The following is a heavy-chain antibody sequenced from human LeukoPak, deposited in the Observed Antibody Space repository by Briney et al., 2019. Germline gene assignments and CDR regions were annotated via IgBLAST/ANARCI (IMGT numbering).Heavy chain of an antibody. V-gene: IGHV3-74*01. CDR1: GFTFIAYG. CDR3: ARELRREVTLDY. CDR2: INNDGSST. J-gene: IGHJ4*01. D-gene: IGHD2-21*02. Sequence: GGSLRLSCAASGFTFIAYGMQWVRQAPGKGLVWVSRINNDGSSTSYADSVKGRFTISRDNAKNTLYLQVNSLRAEDTGVYYCARELRREVTLDYCGHGTLVTVSS.